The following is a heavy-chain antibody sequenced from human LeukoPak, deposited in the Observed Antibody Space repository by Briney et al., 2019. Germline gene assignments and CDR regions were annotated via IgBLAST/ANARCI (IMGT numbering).Heavy chain of an antibody. J-gene: IGHJ4*02. CDR2: ISSSGSTI. D-gene: IGHD5-18*01. V-gene: IGHV3-48*03. Sequence: GGSLRLSCAASGFTFSSYEMNWVRQAPGKGLVWVSYISSSGSTIYYADSVKGRFTISRDNAKNSLYLQMNSLRAEDTAVYYCARDANTAMANFDYWGQGTLVTASS. CDR3: ARDANTAMANFDY. CDR1: GFTFSSYE.